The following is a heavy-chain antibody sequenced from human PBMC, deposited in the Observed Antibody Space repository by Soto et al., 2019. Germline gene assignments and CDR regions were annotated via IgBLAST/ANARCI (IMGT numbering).Heavy chain of an antibody. D-gene: IGHD5-18*01. CDR1: GGSISSYY. V-gene: IGHV4-59*08. J-gene: IGHJ4*02. CDR3: ARSAGIQVWSFDY. Sequence: SETLSLTCTVSGGSISSYYWIWIRQPPVNGLEFIGYIYYIFSTNYNPSLKSRVTISVYTSKNHFSLKLISFTAAYTAVYYCARSAGIQVWSFDYWSQGTLVTVSS. CDR2: IYYIFST.